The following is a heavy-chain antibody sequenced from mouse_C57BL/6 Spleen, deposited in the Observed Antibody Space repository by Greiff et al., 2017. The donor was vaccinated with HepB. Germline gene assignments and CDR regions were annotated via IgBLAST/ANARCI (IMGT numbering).Heavy chain of an antibody. Sequence: QVQLKQSGAELARPGASVKLSCKASGYTFTSYWMHWVKQRPIQGLEWIGNIDPSDSETHYNQKFKDKATLTVDKSSSTAYMQLSSLTSEDSAVYYCASGGLPWFAYWGQGTLVTVSA. D-gene: IGHD3-3*01. CDR3: ASGGLPWFAY. CDR2: IDPSDSET. CDR1: GYTFTSYW. J-gene: IGHJ3*01. V-gene: IGHV1-52*01.